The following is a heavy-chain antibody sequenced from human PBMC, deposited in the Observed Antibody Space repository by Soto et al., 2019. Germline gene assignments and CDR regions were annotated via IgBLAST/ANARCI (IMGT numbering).Heavy chain of an antibody. V-gene: IGHV4-39*01. CDR2: IYYSGST. CDR1: GGSISSSSYY. J-gene: IGHJ4*02. Sequence: PSETLSLTCTVSGGSISSSSYYWGWIRQPPGKGLEWIGSIYYSGSTYYNPSLKSRVTISVDTSKNQFSLKLSSVTAADTAVYYCARHFVHRPLYGDPPAYFDYWGQGTLVTVSS. CDR3: ARHFVHRPLYGDPPAYFDY. D-gene: IGHD4-17*01.